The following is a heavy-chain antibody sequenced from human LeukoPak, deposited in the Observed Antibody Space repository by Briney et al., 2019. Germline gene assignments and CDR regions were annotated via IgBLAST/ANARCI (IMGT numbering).Heavy chain of an antibody. D-gene: IGHD2-15*01. CDR2: FYRGETT. Sequence: GGSLRLSCAASGFTVSSSYMYWVRQAPGKGLEWVSFFYRGETTYYAESVRGRFTISRDISKNTLYLLMNSLIPEDTAVCYCAREVVSIPSYFESWGQGTRVTVSS. CDR1: GFTVSSSY. CDR3: AREVVSIPSYFES. J-gene: IGHJ4*02. V-gene: IGHV3-53*01.